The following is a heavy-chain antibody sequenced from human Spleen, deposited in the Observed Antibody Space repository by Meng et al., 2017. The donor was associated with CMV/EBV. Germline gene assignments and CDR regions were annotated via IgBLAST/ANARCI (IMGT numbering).Heavy chain of an antibody. D-gene: IGHD3-3*01. V-gene: IGHV1-2*02. Sequence: ASVKVSCKASGYTFTCYYIHWVRQAPGQGLEWMGWINPNSGDTYYAQKIQGRATMTRDTSLSTAYMALSRVRSEDTAVYFCARSEFKTTIFGGVILPFDPWGQGTLVTVSS. CDR2: INPNSGDT. CDR3: ARSEFKTTIFGGVILPFDP. J-gene: IGHJ5*02. CDR1: GYTFTCYY.